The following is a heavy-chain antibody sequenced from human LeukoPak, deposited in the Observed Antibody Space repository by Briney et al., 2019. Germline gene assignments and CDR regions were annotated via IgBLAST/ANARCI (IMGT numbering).Heavy chain of an antibody. CDR3: ARGDSSGYYTDAFDI. CDR1: GGSISSYY. Sequence: SETLSLTWTLFGGSISSYYWSWIRQPPGKGLEWIGYIYYSGSTNYNPSLKSRVTISVDTSKNQFSLKLSSVTAADTAVYYCARGDSSGYYTDAFDIWGQGTMVTV. J-gene: IGHJ3*02. D-gene: IGHD3-22*01. CDR2: IYYSGST. V-gene: IGHV4-59*01.